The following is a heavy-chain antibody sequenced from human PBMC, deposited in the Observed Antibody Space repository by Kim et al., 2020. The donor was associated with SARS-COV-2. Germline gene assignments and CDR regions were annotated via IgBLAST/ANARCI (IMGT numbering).Heavy chain of an antibody. CDR1: GYTFTKSA. CDR2: IYAVNDNT. Sequence: ASVKVSCKASGYTFTKSAMHWVRQAPGQSLECLGWIYAVNDNTKYSQKFQGRVAITRDTSARTVYMELSSLRSEDTAVYYCARWSGSAFDIWGQGTMVTVSS. J-gene: IGHJ3*02. CDR3: ARWSGSAFDI. D-gene: IGHD3-3*01. V-gene: IGHV1-3*01.